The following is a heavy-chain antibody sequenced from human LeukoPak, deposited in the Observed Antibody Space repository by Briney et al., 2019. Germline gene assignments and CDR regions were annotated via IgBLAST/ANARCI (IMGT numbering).Heavy chain of an antibody. Sequence: GASVKVSCKASGYTFTGYYMHWVRQAPGQGLEWMGWINPNSGGTNYAQKFQGRVTMTRDTSISTAYMELSRLRSDDTAVYYCARSYIVVVPAGLNWFDPWGQGTLVTVSS. CDR2: INPNSGGT. CDR1: GYTFTGYY. J-gene: IGHJ5*02. V-gene: IGHV1-2*02. CDR3: ARSYIVVVPAGLNWFDP. D-gene: IGHD2-2*01.